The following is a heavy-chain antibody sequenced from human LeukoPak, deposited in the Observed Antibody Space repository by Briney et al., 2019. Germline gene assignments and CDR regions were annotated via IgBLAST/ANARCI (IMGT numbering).Heavy chain of an antibody. Sequence: SQTLSLTCAISGDSIGSNSVAWSWIRQSPSGGLEWLGRTYYRSTWFSDYALSVRGRITISPDTSKNQFSLQLNSVTPEDTAVFYCAKYFYWCNHCYWGPGTLVTVSS. V-gene: IGHV6-1*01. J-gene: IGHJ4*01. D-gene: IGHD2-8*02. CDR2: TYYRSTWFS. CDR3: AKYFYWCNHCY. CDR1: GDSIGSNSVA.